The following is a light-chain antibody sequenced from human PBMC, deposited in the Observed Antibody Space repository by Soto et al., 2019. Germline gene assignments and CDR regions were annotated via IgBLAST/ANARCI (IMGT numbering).Light chain of an antibody. Sequence: QSVLTQPPSVSGAPGQRVTISCTGSSSNIGAGYDVHWYQQLPGTAPNLLIYGNSNRPSGVPDRFSGSKSGTSASLAITGLQAEDEADYYCQSYDSSLSGSVFGGGTKGTVL. V-gene: IGLV1-40*01. CDR2: GNS. CDR1: SSNIGAGYD. J-gene: IGLJ3*02. CDR3: QSYDSSLSGSV.